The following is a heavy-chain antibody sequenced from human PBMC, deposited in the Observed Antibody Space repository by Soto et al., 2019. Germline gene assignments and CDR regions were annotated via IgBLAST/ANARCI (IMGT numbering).Heavy chain of an antibody. Sequence: SETLSLTCTVSSGSVGSGNSLWSWIRQPPGKGLEWIGLTRSSVSSDYSPSLKNRITISIDTSKNQFYLKLTSVTAADTAVYDCARGDDGTTVLANWGQGTLVTVSS. CDR2: TRSSVSS. CDR3: ARGDDGTTVLAN. CDR1: SGSVGSGNSL. D-gene: IGHD1-1*01. J-gene: IGHJ4*02. V-gene: IGHV4-61*01.